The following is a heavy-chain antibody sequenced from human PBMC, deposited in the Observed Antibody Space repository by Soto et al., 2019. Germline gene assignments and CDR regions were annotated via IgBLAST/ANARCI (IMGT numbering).Heavy chain of an antibody. Sequence: SETLSLTCAVYGGSFSGYYWSWIRQPPGKGLEWIGEINHSGSTNYNPSLKSRVTISVDTSKNQFSLKLSSVTAADTAVYYCARGPVLLWFGELSFDYWGQGTLVTVSS. D-gene: IGHD3-10*01. V-gene: IGHV4-34*01. CDR1: GGSFSGYY. J-gene: IGHJ4*02. CDR2: INHSGST. CDR3: ARGPVLLWFGELSFDY.